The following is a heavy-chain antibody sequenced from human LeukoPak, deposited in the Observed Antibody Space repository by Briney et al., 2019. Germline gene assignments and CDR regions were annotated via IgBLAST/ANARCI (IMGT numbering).Heavy chain of an antibody. CDR3: ARQGMIPY. Sequence: VESLKISCKGSGYSFINHWIGWVRQMPGTGLEWMGSIYPGDSDTRYSPSFQGQVTISADSSSNTAYLQWSSLKASDTAMYYCARQGMIPYWGQGTLVTVSS. CDR1: GYSFINHW. J-gene: IGHJ4*02. D-gene: IGHD3-16*01. CDR2: IYPGDSDT. V-gene: IGHV5-51*01.